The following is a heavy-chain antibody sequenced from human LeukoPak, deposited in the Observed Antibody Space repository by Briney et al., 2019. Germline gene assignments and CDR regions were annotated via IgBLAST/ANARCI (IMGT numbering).Heavy chain of an antibody. D-gene: IGHD2-15*01. CDR2: IQFDGSNK. CDR1: GFTFSNYG. V-gene: IGHV3-30*02. Sequence: GGSLRLSCAASGFTFSNYGMHWVRQAPGKGLEWVTFIQFDGSNKYDADSVKGRFTISRDNSKNTLYLQMNSLRAEDTAVYYCAKGECSGGSCYSPFDYWGQGTLVTVSS. CDR3: AKGECSGGSCYSPFDY. J-gene: IGHJ4*02.